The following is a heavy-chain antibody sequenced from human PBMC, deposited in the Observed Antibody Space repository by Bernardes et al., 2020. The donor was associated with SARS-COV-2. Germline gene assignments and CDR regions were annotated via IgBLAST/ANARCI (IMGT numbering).Heavy chain of an antibody. D-gene: IGHD3-10*01. CDR1: GDSITRHSW. Sequence: SETLSLTCTVSGDSITRHSWWSWVRQSPEKGLEWIGEIHHDGNINYGPSLKSRVTLLVDRSKNQFSLRLTSVTAADTAVYYCARDLSHLVRRGFDLWGRGTLVTVSS. J-gene: IGHJ2*01. CDR2: IHHDGNI. V-gene: IGHV4-4*02. CDR3: ARDLSHLVRRGFDL.